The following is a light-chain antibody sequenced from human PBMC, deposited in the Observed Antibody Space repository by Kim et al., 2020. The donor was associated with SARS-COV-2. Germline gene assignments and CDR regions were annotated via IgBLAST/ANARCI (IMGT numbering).Light chain of an antibody. CDR1: SSNIGSNY. J-gene: IGLJ3*02. CDR2: RNN. Sequence: GQRVTISCSGSSSNIGSNYVYWYQQLPGTAPKLLIYRNNQRPSGVPDRFSGSKSGTSASPAISGLRSEDEADYYCAAWDDSLSGRVFGGGTQLTVL. CDR3: AAWDDSLSGRV. V-gene: IGLV1-47*01.